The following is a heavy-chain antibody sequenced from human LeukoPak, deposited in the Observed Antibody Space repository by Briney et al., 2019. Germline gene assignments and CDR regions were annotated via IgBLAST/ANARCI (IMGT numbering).Heavy chain of an antibody. Sequence: GGSLRLSCAASGFTFDNYAMHWVRQAPGKGLEWVAVISYDGSNKYYADSVKGRFTISRDNSKNTLYLQMNSLRAEDTAVYYCASGYVWGSYRSLSSDYWGQGTLVTVSS. CDR1: GFTFDNYA. J-gene: IGHJ4*02. D-gene: IGHD3-16*02. CDR2: ISYDGSNK. V-gene: IGHV3-30*04. CDR3: ASGYVWGSYRSLSSDY.